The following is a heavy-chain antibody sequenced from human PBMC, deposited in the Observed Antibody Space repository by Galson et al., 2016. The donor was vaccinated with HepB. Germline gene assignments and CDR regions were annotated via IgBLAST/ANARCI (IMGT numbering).Heavy chain of an antibody. J-gene: IGHJ4*02. CDR1: GFTFSSYY. Sequence: SLRLSCAASGFTFSSYYMHWVRQAPGKGLVWVSRINRDESSTSYADYVKGRFTISRDNAKNSLYLQMNSLRDEDTAVYYCARAQTTVVTYIDNWGQGTLVTVSS. D-gene: IGHD4-23*01. CDR3: ARAQTTVVTYIDN. V-gene: IGHV3-74*01. CDR2: INRDESST.